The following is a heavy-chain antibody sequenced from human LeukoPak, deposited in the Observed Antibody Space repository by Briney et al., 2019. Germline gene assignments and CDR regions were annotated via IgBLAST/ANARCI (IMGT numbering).Heavy chain of an antibody. CDR1: GFTFSSYD. V-gene: IGHV3-13*01. J-gene: IGHJ4*02. Sequence: PGGSLRLSCAASGFTFSSYDMHWVRHATGKGLEWVSAIGTAGDTYYPGSVKGRFTISRENAKNSLYLQMNSLRAGDTAVYYCARGQIWRYGSGSYYQPFDYWGQGTLVTVSS. CDR2: IGTAGDT. D-gene: IGHD3-10*01. CDR3: ARGQIWRYGSGSYYQPFDY.